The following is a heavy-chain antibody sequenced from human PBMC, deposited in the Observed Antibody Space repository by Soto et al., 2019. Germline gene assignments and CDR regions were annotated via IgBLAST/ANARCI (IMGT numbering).Heavy chain of an antibody. CDR2: ISYDGSNK. CDR1: GFTFSSYG. D-gene: IGHD3-9*01. V-gene: IGHV3-30*18. Sequence: QVQLVESGGGVVQPGRSLRLSCAASGFTFSSYGMHWVRQAPGKGLEWVAVISYDGSNKYYADSVKGRFTISRDNSKNTLYLQMNSLRAEDTAVYYCAKGLHDILTGYCFDYWGQGTLVTVSS. CDR3: AKGLHDILTGYCFDY. J-gene: IGHJ4*02.